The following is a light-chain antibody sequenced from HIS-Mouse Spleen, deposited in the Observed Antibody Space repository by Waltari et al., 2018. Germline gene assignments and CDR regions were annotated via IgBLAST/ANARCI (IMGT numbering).Light chain of an antibody. CDR2: GNS. CDR1: SPNTGAGYD. Sequence: QSVLTQPPSVSGAPGQRVTISRPGSSPNTGAGYDVHRYQQLPGTAPKLLIYGNSNRPSGVPDRFSGSKSGTSASLAITGLQAEDEADYYCQSYDSSLSGWVFGGGTKLTVL. CDR3: QSYDSSLSGWV. J-gene: IGLJ3*02. V-gene: IGLV1-40*01.